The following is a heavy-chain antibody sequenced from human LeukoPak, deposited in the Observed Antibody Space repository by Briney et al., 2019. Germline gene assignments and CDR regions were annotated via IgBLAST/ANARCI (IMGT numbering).Heavy chain of an antibody. CDR2: IYYSGTT. CDR1: GGSISSSSYY. J-gene: IGHJ3*02. CDR3: ARTLRLRTPRAFDI. D-gene: IGHD3-16*01. Sequence: KPSETLSLTRTVSGGSISSSSYYWGWIRQPPGKGLEWIGTIYYSGTTYFSPSLKSRVTISVDTSENQFSLRLSSVTAADTAIYYCARTLRLRTPRAFDIWGQGTTVTVSS. V-gene: IGHV4-39*01.